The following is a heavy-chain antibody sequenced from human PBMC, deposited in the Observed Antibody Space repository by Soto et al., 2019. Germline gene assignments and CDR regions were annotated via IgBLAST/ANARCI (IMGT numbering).Heavy chain of an antibody. J-gene: IGHJ3*02. D-gene: IGHD2-15*01. Sequence: QVQLQESGPGLVKPSQTLSLTCTVSGGSISNAGYFWSWIRQHPGKALEWIGYIYYSGSTYYNPSLTRRVIVSLVTSTGQFFSELSAVTAAVTAVYYCAKGTCTVGTCYPFAYDSVSFDICGQGTMVTVSS. V-gene: IGHV4-31*03. CDR3: AKGTCTVGTCYPFAYDSVSFDI. CDR2: IYYSGST. CDR1: GGSISNAGYF.